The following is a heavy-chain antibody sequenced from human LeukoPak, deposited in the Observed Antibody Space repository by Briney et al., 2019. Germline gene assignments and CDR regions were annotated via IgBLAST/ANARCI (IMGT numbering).Heavy chain of an antibody. CDR2: IYYSGST. Sequence: PSETLSLTCTVSGGSISSSSYYWGWIRQPPGKGLEWIGSIYYSGSTYYNPSLKSRVTISVDTSKNQFSLKLSSVTAADTAVYYCARAGRQWRVRWFDPWGQGTLVTVSS. CDR3: ARAGRQWRVRWFDP. J-gene: IGHJ5*02. D-gene: IGHD6-19*01. V-gene: IGHV4-39*07. CDR1: GGSISSSSYY.